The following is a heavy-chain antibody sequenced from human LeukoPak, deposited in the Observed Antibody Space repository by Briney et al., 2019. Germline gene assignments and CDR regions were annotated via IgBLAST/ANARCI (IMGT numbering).Heavy chain of an antibody. V-gene: IGHV4-59*08. CDR2: IYYSGST. J-gene: IGHJ6*03. Sequence: SETLSLTYTVSGGSISGHYWSWIRQPPGKGLEWIGHIYYSGSTNYNPSLKSRVTMSVDTSKNQFSLKLSSVTAADTAVYYCARASQDYYYYMDVWGKGTTVTVSS. CDR3: ARASQDYYYYMDV. CDR1: GGSISGHY.